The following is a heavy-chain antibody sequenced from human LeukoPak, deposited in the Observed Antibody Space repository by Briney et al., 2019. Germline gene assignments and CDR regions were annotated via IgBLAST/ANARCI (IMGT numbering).Heavy chain of an antibody. D-gene: IGHD6-13*01. CDR2: ISSSSSYI. Sequence: GGSLRLSCAASGFTFSSYSMNWVRQAPGKGLEWVSSISSSSSYIYYADSVKGRFTLSRDNAKNSLYLQMNSLRAEDTAVYYCALWGAAGVDYWGQGTLVTVSS. CDR1: GFTFSSYS. CDR3: ALWGAAGVDY. J-gene: IGHJ4*02. V-gene: IGHV3-21*01.